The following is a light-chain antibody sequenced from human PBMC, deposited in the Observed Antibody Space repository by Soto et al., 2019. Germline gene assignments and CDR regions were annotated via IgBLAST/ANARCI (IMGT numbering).Light chain of an antibody. CDR1: SSDGGGYNY. CDR2: EVY. Sequence: QSVLTQPPSASGSPGQSVTISCTGTSSDGGGYNYVSWYQHHPDKAPKLIIYEVYKRPSGVPDRFSGSKSGNTASLTVSGLQAEDEAEYYCSSYAASDSFVVFGGGTKLTVL. CDR3: SSYAASDSFVV. V-gene: IGLV2-8*01. J-gene: IGLJ2*01.